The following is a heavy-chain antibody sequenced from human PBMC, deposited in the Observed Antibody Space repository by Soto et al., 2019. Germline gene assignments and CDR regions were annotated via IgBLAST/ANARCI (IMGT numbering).Heavy chain of an antibody. CDR3: ARGSSGEPKGTNWFDP. CDR1: GGSISSGGYY. CDR2: IYYSGST. J-gene: IGHJ5*02. Sequence: PSETLSLTCTVSGGSISSGGYYWSWIRQHPGKGLEWIGYIYYSGSTYYNPSLKSRVTISVDTSKNQFSLKLSSVTAADTAVYYCARGSSGEPKGTNWFDPWGQGTLVTVSS. V-gene: IGHV4-31*03. D-gene: IGHD3-10*01.